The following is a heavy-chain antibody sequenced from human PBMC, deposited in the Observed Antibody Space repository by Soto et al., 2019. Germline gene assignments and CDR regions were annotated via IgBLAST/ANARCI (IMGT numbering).Heavy chain of an antibody. Sequence: EVQLLESGGGLVQPGGSLRLSCAASGFTLSVYSMVWVRQAPGRGPEWVSGINQDGRTNYADSVNGRFTISRDDYRNTVYLQMVSLRGEDTAVYYYVKDRRPDGVGDFDYWGQGTLVTVSS. V-gene: IGHV3-23*01. CDR2: INQDGRT. J-gene: IGHJ4*02. CDR3: VKDRRPDGVGDFDY. CDR1: GFTLSVYS. D-gene: IGHD3-10*01.